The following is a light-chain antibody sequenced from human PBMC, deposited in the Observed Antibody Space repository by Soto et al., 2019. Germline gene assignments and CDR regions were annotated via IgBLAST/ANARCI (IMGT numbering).Light chain of an antibody. Sequence: DIQLTQSPSFLSASVGDRVTITCRASQGISSYLAWYQQKLGKAPNLLIYAASTLQSGVPSRFSGSGSGTEFTLTINTLQPEDFATYYCQHLNSYPLNFGRGTRLEIK. CDR2: AAS. V-gene: IGKV1-9*01. J-gene: IGKJ5*01. CDR1: QGISSY. CDR3: QHLNSYPLN.